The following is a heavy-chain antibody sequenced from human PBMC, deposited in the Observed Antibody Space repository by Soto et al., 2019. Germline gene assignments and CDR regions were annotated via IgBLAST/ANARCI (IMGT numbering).Heavy chain of an antibody. CDR2: ISSSSSYI. Sequence: GGSLRLSCAVSGFTFSSYSMNWVRQAPGKGLEWVSSISSSSSYIYYADSVKGRFTISRDNAKNSLYLQMNSLRAEDTAVYNCAKEPVGPDWYFDLWGRGTLVTVSS. CDR1: GFTFSSYS. CDR3: AKEPVGPDWYFDL. V-gene: IGHV3-21*04. J-gene: IGHJ2*01.